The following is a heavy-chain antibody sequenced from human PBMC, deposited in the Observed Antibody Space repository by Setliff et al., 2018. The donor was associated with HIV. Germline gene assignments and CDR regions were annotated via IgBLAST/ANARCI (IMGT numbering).Heavy chain of an antibody. CDR3: ARVRFSFNNVRCFDL. D-gene: IGHD1-20*01. CDR1: RGSFSHFY. V-gene: IGHV4-34*01. J-gene: IGHJ2*01. Sequence: SETLSLTCAVYRGSFSHFYWTWIRQSPGKGLEWIAEINQERTTFYNPSLKSRLIMSLDTSRNEVSLRLNSVTAADTATYFCARVRFSFNNVRCFDLWGPGTRVTVSS. CDR2: INQERTT.